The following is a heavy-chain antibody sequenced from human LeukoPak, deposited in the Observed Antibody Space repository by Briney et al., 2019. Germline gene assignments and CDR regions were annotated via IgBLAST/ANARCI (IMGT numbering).Heavy chain of an antibody. J-gene: IGHJ6*03. D-gene: IGHD4-11*01. CDR2: IIPMFGTT. V-gene: IGHV1-69*05. Sequence: VASVKVSCKASGGTFSNYAISWVRQAPGQGLEWMGRIIPMFGTTNYAQKFQGRVTITTDESTSTAYMEVSSLRIEDTAVYYCASVTVTTWASDGHMDVWGKGTTVTVSS. CDR3: ASVTVTTWASDGHMDV. CDR1: GGTFSNYA.